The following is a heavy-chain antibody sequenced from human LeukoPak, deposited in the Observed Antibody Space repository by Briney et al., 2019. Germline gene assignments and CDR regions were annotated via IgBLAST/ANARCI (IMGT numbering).Heavy chain of an antibody. CDR1: GGSMSRYY. CDR2: IYDNSGYNPT. V-gene: IGHV4-59*08. Sequence: PSETLSLTCSVSGGSMSRYYWSWIRQPPGKGLECIGYIYDNSGYNPTNYNPSLKSRVTISLDASNNQFSLKLTSLTAADTAVYYCARHPGIQLWIVYWGQGTLVTVSS. J-gene: IGHJ4*02. D-gene: IGHD5-18*01. CDR3: ARHPGIQLWIVY.